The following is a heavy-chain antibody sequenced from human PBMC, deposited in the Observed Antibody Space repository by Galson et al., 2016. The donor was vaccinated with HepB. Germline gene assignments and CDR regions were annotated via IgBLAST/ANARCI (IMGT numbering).Heavy chain of an antibody. J-gene: IGHJ6*02. CDR2: ISWNSGNL. CDR3: AKDWSYVSVAMDI. Sequence: DSGFTFGDYAMHWVRQAPGKGLEWVAGISWNSGNLDYAESVRGRFTISRDNAKNSLFLQMDSLRPEDTALYYCAKDWSYVSVAMDIWGQGTTVAVS. D-gene: IGHD3-16*01. V-gene: IGHV3-9*01. CDR1: GFTFGDYA.